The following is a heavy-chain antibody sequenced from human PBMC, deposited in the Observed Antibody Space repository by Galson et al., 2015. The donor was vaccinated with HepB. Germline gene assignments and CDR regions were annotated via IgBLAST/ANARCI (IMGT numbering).Heavy chain of an antibody. CDR2: IYYSGST. D-gene: IGHD6-19*01. CDR1: GGSVSSGSYY. Sequence: QVQLQESGPGLVKPSETLSLTCTVSGGSVSSGSYYWSWIRQPPGKGLEWIGYIYYSGSTNYNPSLKSRVTISVDTSKNQFSLKLSSVTAADTAVYYCARGLGSGWIDYWGQGTLVTVSS. CDR3: ARGLGSGWIDY. J-gene: IGHJ4*02. V-gene: IGHV4-61*01.